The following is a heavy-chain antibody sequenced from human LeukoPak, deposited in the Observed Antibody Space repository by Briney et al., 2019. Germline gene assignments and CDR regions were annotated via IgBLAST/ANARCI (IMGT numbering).Heavy chain of an antibody. CDR2: ISGSGGST. CDR1: GFTFSSYA. CDR3: AKKGGEMATNGGYYFDY. J-gene: IGHJ4*02. D-gene: IGHD5-24*01. V-gene: IGHV3-23*01. Sequence: GGSLRLSCAASGFTFSSYAMSWVRQAPGKGLEWVSAISGSGGSTYYADSVKGRFTISRDNSKNTLYLQMNSLRAEDTAVYYCAKKGGEMATNGGYYFDYWGQGTLVTVSS.